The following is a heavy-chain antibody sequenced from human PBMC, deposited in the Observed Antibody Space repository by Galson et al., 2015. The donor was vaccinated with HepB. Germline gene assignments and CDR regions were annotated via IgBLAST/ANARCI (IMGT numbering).Heavy chain of an antibody. Sequence: LRLSCAASGFTFSNYGMHWVRQAPGKGLEWVAVISFDGSNKYYADSVKGRFTMSRDNSKNTLYLQMNSLRAEDTALYYCAKERIVARRAPFDSWGQGTLVTVSS. V-gene: IGHV3-30*18. D-gene: IGHD6-6*01. J-gene: IGHJ4*02. CDR1: GFTFSNYG. CDR2: ISFDGSNK. CDR3: AKERIVARRAPFDS.